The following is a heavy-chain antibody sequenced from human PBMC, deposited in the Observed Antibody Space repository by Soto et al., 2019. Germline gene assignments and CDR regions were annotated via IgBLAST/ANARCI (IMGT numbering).Heavy chain of an antibody. D-gene: IGHD2-8*01. CDR1: GFTFSSYA. Sequence: QVQLVESGGGVVQPGRSLRLSCAASGFTFSSYAMHWVRQAPGKGLEWVAVISYDGSNKYYADSVKGRFTISRDNSKNTLYLQMNSLRAEDTAVYYCARGEXAWSRYFDLWGRGTLVTVSS. V-gene: IGHV3-30-3*01. J-gene: IGHJ2*01. CDR2: ISYDGSNK. CDR3: ARGEXAWSRYFDL.